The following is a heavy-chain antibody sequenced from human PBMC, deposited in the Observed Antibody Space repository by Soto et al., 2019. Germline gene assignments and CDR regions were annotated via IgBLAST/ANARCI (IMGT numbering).Heavy chain of an antibody. D-gene: IGHD3-3*01. CDR3: AGGAQTVGMADY. V-gene: IGHV1-69*13. CDR2: IIPMFGTT. CDR1: GGTFSSYT. Sequence: SVKVSCKASGGTFSSYTFTWVRQAPGQGLEWMGGIIPMFGTTNYAQRFQGRVTITADESTGTAYMELRSLTSKDTAVYYCAGGAQTVGMADYWGQGTLVTVSS. J-gene: IGHJ4*02.